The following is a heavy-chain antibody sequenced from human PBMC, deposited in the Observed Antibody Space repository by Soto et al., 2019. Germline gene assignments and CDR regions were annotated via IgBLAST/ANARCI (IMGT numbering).Heavy chain of an antibody. D-gene: IGHD3-3*01. CDR2: ISYDGSNK. Sequence: GGSLRLSCAASGFTFSSYAMHWVRQAPGKGLEWVAVISYDGSNKYYAVSVKGRFTISRDNSKNTLYLQMNSLRTEDTAVYYCASVAPTTFGAHLQSHDPLVDVWDQGNTVAVSS. CDR3: ASVAPTTFGAHLQSHDPLVDV. V-gene: IGHV3-30-3*01. CDR1: GFTFSSYA. J-gene: IGHJ6*02.